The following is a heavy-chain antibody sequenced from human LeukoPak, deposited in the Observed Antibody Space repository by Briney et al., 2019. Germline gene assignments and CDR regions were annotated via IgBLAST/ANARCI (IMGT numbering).Heavy chain of an antibody. V-gene: IGHV4-34*01. J-gene: IGHJ4*02. CDR1: GGSFSGYY. D-gene: IGHD2-15*01. CDR3: ARGGGYCSY. Sequence: PSETLSLTCAVYGGSFSGYYWSWIRQPPGKGLEWIGEINHSGSTNYNPSLKSRVTILVDTSKNQFSLKLSSVTAADTAVYYCARGGGYCSYWGQGTLVTVSS. CDR2: INHSGST.